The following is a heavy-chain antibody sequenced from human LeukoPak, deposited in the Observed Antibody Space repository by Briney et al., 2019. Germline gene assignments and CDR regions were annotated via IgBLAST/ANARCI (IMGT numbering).Heavy chain of an antibody. CDR3: ARDPTVTTEQPYYFDY. CDR2: IKQDGSVK. Sequence: PGGSLRLSCAASGFTFSSSWMSWVRQAPGKGLEWVANIKQDGSVKFYADSMKGRFTISRDNAKNSLYLQMNSLRTEDTAVYYCARDPTVTTEQPYYFDYWGQGTLVTVSS. J-gene: IGHJ4*02. V-gene: IGHV3-7*01. D-gene: IGHD4-17*01. CDR1: GFTFSSSW.